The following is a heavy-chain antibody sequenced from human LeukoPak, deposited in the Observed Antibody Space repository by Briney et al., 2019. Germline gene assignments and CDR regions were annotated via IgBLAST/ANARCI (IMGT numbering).Heavy chain of an antibody. J-gene: IGHJ6*02. Sequence: GGSLRLSCAASGFTFRYAWMTWVRQAPGKGLEWVGRIKRKNDGGTTDYSAPVRGRFTISGDDSEDTLYLQMNSLKTEDTAVYYCTTLRLDYGGDSDYYYGMDVWGQGTTVTVSS. CDR2: IKRKNDGGTT. CDR3: TTLRLDYGGDSDYYYGMDV. CDR1: GFTFRYAW. V-gene: IGHV3-15*01. D-gene: IGHD4-23*01.